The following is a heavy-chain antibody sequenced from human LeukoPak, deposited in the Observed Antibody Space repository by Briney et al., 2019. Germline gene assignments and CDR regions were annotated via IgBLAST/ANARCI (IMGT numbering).Heavy chain of an antibody. D-gene: IGHD1-26*01. CDR1: GFTFSNYN. CDR2: ISSDSDYI. V-gene: IGHV3-21*01. Sequence: GGSLRLSCAASGFTFSNYNMNWVRQAPGKGLGWVSSISSDSDYIYHAASLKGRFTISRDNAKNLLYLQMHSLRAEDTAVYYCALSKPFSGSYFFDSWGLGTLVTVSS. J-gene: IGHJ4*02. CDR3: ALSKPFSGSYFFDS.